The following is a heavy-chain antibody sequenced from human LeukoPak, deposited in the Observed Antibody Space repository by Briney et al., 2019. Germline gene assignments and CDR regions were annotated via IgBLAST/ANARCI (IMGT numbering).Heavy chain of an antibody. V-gene: IGHV1-69*13. CDR3: ARDRGSYFLDY. CDR1: GGTFSSYA. J-gene: IGHJ4*02. Sequence: AASVKVSCKASGGTFSSYAISWVRQAPGQGLEWMGGIIPIFGTANYAQKFQGRVTITADESTSTAYMELSSLRSEDTAVYYCARDRGSYFLDYWGQGTLVTVSS. CDR2: IIPIFGTA. D-gene: IGHD1-26*01.